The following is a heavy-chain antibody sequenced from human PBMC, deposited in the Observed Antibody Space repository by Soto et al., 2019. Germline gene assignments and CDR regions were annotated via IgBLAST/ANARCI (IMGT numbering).Heavy chain of an antibody. CDR2: IKSKSDGGTT. CDR1: DFNFNDAW. J-gene: IGHJ4*02. D-gene: IGHD6-25*01. Sequence: EVQLVESGGGLVKPGESLRLSCVVSDFNFNDAWMNWVRQAPGKGLEWVGHIKSKSDGGTTDYAAPVKGRFIISRDNSKNTLYLQMTSLGAEDTAVYYCATAPGYWASAPFDYWGQGTRVTVSS. CDR3: ATAPGYWASAPFDY. V-gene: IGHV3-15*07.